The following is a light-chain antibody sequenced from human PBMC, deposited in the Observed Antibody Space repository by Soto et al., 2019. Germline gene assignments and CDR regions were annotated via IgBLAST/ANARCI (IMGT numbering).Light chain of an antibody. J-gene: IGKJ1*01. V-gene: IGKV3-15*01. Sequence: EIVMTQSPATLSVSPGERATLSCRASQSINSYLAWYQQKPGQAPRLLIYDASFRATGVPARFSGSGSGTEFTLNISSLQSEDFAVYYCQHYNNWPPGTFGQGTKVDI. CDR1: QSINSY. CDR2: DAS. CDR3: QHYNNWPPGT.